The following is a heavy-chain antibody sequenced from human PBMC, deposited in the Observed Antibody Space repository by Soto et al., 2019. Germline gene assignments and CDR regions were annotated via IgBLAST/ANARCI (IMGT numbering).Heavy chain of an antibody. D-gene: IGHD3-16*01. J-gene: IGHJ5*01. V-gene: IGHV4-39*01. CDR2: IYYSGST. CDR3: ARHARYYDYVWASINWFDR. CDR1: VGSISSRSYY. Sequence: SETLGISCTFSVGSISSRSYYWGWIRQPRGKGREWIGSIYYSGSTYYNPSLKSRVTISVDTSKNQFSLKLSSVTAADTAVYYCARHARYYDYVWASINWFDRWGQGTTVTGSS.